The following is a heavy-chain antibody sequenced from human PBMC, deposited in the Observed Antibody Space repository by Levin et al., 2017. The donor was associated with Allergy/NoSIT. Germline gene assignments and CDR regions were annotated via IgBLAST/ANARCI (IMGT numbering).Heavy chain of an antibody. D-gene: IGHD2-8*01. V-gene: IGHV3-23*01. CDR1: GFTFSSYA. Sequence: GGSLRLSCAASGFTFSSYAMSWVRQAPGKGLEWVSAISGSGGSTYYADSVKGRFTISRDNSKNTLYLQMNSLRAEDTAVYYCAKDLCLQINGVCPYDAFDIWGQGTMVTVSS. J-gene: IGHJ3*02. CDR3: AKDLCLQINGVCPYDAFDI. CDR2: ISGSGGST.